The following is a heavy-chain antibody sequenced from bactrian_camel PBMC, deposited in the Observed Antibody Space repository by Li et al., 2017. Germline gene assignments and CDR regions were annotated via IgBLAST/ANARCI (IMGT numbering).Heavy chain of an antibody. D-gene: IGHD1*01. Sequence: QLVESGGGSVQAGNSLTLSCAVSGHTFRRNCMGWFRQSTGKERDRKDREGVATIYTGGGNTYYAEDVKDRFTIYQDAAKNTVYLQMNNLKPEDTAMYSCAYDPRCISPTGGAWYYDTWGQGTQVTVS. J-gene: IGHJ4*01. V-gene: IGHV3S40*01. CDR1: GHTFRRNC. CDR3: AYDPRCISPTGGAWYYDT. CDR2: IYTGGGNT.